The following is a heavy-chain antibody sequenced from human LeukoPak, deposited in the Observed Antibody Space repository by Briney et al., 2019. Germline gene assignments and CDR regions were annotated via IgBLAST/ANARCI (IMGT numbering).Heavy chain of an antibody. J-gene: IGHJ4*02. CDR3: ASGRCTNGVCYKGYY. CDR2: ISISSYI. CDR1: GFTFSSYS. Sequence: GGSLRLSCAASGFTFSSYSMNWVRQAPGKGLEWVSSISISSYIYYADSVKGRFTISRDNAKNSLYLQMNSLRAEDTAVYYCASGRCTNGVCYKGYYWGQGTLVTVSS. V-gene: IGHV3-21*01. D-gene: IGHD2-8*01.